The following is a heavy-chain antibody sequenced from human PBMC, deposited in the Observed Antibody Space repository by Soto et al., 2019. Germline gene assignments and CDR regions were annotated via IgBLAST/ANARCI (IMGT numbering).Heavy chain of an antibody. J-gene: IGHJ4*02. CDR3: AGLLGPAQFDS. V-gene: IGHV3-7*01. Sequence: EVQLVESGGGLVQPGESLRLSCAASGFTFSTYWMSWVRQAPGKGLEWVADIKQDGSEKNYMDSMKGRFTISRDNAKNSLYLQMSSLRAEDTAVYYCAGLLGPAQFDSWGQGTLVTVSS. CDR2: IKQDGSEK. CDR1: GFTFSTYW. D-gene: IGHD2-2*01.